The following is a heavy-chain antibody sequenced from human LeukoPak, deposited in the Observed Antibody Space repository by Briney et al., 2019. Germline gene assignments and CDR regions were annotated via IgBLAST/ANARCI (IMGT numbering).Heavy chain of an antibody. J-gene: IGHJ6*03. CDR2: INHSGSP. CDR3: ASTHYYYMDV. CDR1: GGSFSGYY. Sequence: PSETLSLTCAVYGGSFSGYYWSWIRQPPGKGLDWIGEINHSGSPNYNPSLKSRVTISVDTSKNQFSLKLSSVTAADTAVYYCASTHYYYMDVWGKGTTVTVSS. V-gene: IGHV4-34*01.